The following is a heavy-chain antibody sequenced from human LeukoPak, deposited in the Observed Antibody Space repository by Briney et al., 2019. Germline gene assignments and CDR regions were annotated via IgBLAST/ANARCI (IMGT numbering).Heavy chain of an antibody. V-gene: IGHV3-23*01. J-gene: IGHJ4*02. D-gene: IGHD6-13*01. CDR1: GFNYSSYA. Sequence: GGSLRHSCAASGFNYSSYAMTWLRQAPGEGLEWVSAISGGGGSTYYADSVKGRFTVSRDNSKNTLYLQINSLRAEDTAVYYCAKTFGSSWYLDHWGQGTLVTVSS. CDR3: AKTFGSSWYLDH. CDR2: ISGGGGST.